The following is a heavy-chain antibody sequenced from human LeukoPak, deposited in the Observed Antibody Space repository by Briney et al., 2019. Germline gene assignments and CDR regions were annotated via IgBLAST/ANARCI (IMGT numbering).Heavy chain of an antibody. D-gene: IGHD3-22*01. CDR2: ISGSGGST. CDR3: AKGSRDRDDYDSSGYYHDY. CDR1: GFTFSSYA. V-gene: IGHV3-23*01. J-gene: IGHJ4*02. Sequence: GGSLRLSCAASGFTFSSYAMSWVRQAPGKGLEWVSAISGSGGSTYYADSVKGRFTISRDNSKKTLYLQMNSLRAEDTAVYFCAKGSRDRDDYDSSGYYHDYWGQGTLVTVSS.